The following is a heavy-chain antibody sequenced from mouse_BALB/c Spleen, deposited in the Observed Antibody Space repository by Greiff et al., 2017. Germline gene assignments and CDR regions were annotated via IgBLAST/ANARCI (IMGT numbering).Heavy chain of an antibody. CDR2: INPSNGGT. CDR3: TRRGYDGYFDV. V-gene: IGHV1S81*02. D-gene: IGHD2-2*01. Sequence: QVQLKQSGAELVKPGASVKLSCKASGYTFTSYYMYWVKQRPGQGLEWIGEINPSNGGTNFNEKFKSKATLTVDKSSSTAYMQLSSLTSEDSAVYYCTRRGYDGYFDVWGAGTTVTVSS. CDR1: GYTFTSYY. J-gene: IGHJ1*01.